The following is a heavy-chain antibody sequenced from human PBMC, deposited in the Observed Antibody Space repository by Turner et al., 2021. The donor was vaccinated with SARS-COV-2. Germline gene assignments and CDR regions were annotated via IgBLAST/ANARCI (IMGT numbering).Heavy chain of an antibody. V-gene: IGHV3-7*03. J-gene: IGHJ6*02. CDR3: AREESGSFGAYGMDV. CDR2: IKQERSEK. D-gene: IGHD2-15*01. Sequence: EVQLVESGGGLVQPGRSLRLSCAASGFTFSSYWMNWVRWAPGKGVEWVANIKQERSEKYYVDSVKGGFTISRDNAKNSLYLQMNSLRAEDTAVYYCAREESGSFGAYGMDVWGQGTTVTVSS. CDR1: GFTFSSYW.